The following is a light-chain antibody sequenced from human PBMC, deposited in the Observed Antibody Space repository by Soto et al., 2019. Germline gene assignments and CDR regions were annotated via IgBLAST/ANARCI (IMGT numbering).Light chain of an antibody. V-gene: IGKV1-5*01. Sequence: DIQMTQSPSTLSASVGDRVTITCRASQSISSWLAWYQQKPGKAPKLLIYDASSLESGVPSRFSGSGYGTEFTLTISSLQPGDFAIYYCQHYNSYWTFGQGTKVDIK. CDR3: QHYNSYWT. J-gene: IGKJ1*01. CDR2: DAS. CDR1: QSISSW.